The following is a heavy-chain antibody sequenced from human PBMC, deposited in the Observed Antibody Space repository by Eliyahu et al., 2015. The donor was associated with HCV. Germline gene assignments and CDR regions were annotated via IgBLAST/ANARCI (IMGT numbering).Heavy chain of an antibody. Sequence: QVQLVQSAAEVKKPGASVKVSCKASGYTFTDYYIHWVRQAPGQGLEWMGRINPYSGGTNYVQKFQGRVTMTRDTSISTAYMELSSLRSDDTAVYYCARDKYRRGSYVSGSSFPRPTSGTFDIWGQGTMVTVSS. CDR2: INPYSGGT. D-gene: IGHD3-10*01. V-gene: IGHV1-2*06. J-gene: IGHJ3*02. CDR3: ARDKYRRGSYVSGSSFPRPTSGTFDI. CDR1: GYTFTDYY.